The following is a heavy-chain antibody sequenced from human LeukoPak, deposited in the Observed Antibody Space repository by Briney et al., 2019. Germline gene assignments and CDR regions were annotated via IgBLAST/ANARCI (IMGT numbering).Heavy chain of an antibody. CDR3: ASPFYGGNSRDFRY. Sequence: GGSLRLSCAASGFTFSSYSMNWVRQAPGKGLEWVSSISSSSSYIYYADSVKGRFTISRDNAKNSLYLQMNSRRAEDTAVYYCASPFYGGNSRDFRYWGQGTLVTVSS. J-gene: IGHJ4*02. V-gene: IGHV3-21*01. D-gene: IGHD4-23*01. CDR2: ISSSSSYI. CDR1: GFTFSSYS.